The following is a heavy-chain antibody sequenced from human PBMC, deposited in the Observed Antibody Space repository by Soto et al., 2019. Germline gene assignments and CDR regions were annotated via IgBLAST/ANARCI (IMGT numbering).Heavy chain of an antibody. J-gene: IGHJ4*02. CDR3: ARDGLRSHYFDY. CDR2: IYYSGST. Sequence: PSETLSLTCTVSGGSVSSGSCYWSWIRQPPGKGLEWIGYIYYSGSTNYNPSLKSRVTISVDTSKNQFSLKLSSVTAADTAVYYCARDGLRSHYFDYWGQGTLVTVSS. D-gene: IGHD5-12*01. V-gene: IGHV4-61*01. CDR1: GGSVSSGSCY.